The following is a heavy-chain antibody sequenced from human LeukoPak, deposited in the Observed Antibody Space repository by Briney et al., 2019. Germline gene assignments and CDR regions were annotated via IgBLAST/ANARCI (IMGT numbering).Heavy chain of an antibody. J-gene: IGHJ5*02. V-gene: IGHV1-2*02. CDR1: GYTLTELS. Sequence: ASVKVSCKVSGYTLTELSMHWVRQAPGQGLEWMGWINPNSGGTNYAQKFQGRVTMTRDTSISTAYMELSRLRSDDTAVYYCAREHSYAQPLLYNWFDPWGQGTLVTVSS. CDR2: INPNSGGT. CDR3: AREHSYAQPLLYNWFDP. D-gene: IGHD5-18*01.